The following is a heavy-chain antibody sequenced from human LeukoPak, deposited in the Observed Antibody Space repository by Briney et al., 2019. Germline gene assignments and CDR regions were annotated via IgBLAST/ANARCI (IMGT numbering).Heavy chain of an antibody. CDR2: INWNGGST. CDR1: GLTFDDYG. J-gene: IGHJ4*02. CDR3: ARKGLGGELGGFDS. V-gene: IGHV3-20*01. Sequence: RAGGSLRLSCAASGLTFDDYGMSWVRQAPGKGLEWVSGINWNGGSTGYADSVKGRFTISRDNAKNSLYLQMNSLRAEDTALYHCARKGLGGELGGFDSWGQGTLVTVSS. D-gene: IGHD1-7*01.